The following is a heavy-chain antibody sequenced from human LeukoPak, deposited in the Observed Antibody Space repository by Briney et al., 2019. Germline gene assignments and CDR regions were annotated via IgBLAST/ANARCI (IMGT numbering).Heavy chain of an antibody. D-gene: IGHD1-26*01. Sequence: GGTLRLSCAASGFTFSSYGMSWVRQAPGKGLEWVSAISGSGGSTYYADSVKGRFTISRDNSKNTLYLQMNSLRAEDTAVYYCAKGGSLIQFDPWGQGTLVTVSS. V-gene: IGHV3-23*01. CDR2: ISGSGGST. CDR3: AKGGSLIQFDP. J-gene: IGHJ5*02. CDR1: GFTFSSYG.